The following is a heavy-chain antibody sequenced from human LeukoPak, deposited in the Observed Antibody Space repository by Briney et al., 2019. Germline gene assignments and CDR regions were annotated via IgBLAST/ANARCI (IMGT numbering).Heavy chain of an antibody. CDR3: TKAGAGQLNEVGTNYDYYGIDG. V-gene: IGHV3-9*01. CDR2: ISWNGGST. J-gene: IGHJ6*02. D-gene: IGHD6-6*01. Sequence: PGGSLRLSCAASGFSFGDYVMRWVRQAPGKGLEWVSGISWNGGSTGYADSVKGRFTTSRDNAKNSLYLQMNSLRAEDTALYDCTKAGAGQLNEVGTNYDYYGIDGWGQRTTVTVSS. CDR1: GFSFGDYV.